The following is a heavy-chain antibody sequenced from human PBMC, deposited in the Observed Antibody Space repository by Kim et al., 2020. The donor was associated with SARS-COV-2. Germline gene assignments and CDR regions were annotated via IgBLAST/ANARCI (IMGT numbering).Heavy chain of an antibody. D-gene: IGHD1-26*01. Sequence: ASVKVSCKASGYTFRNYYVHWVRQVPGQGLEWVGIINASGGSTKYGQKFKGRVALTRDTSTTTIYMDINSLTLDDTAIYFCARAQEVGGSYYYYGLDVWGQGTAVTVSS. CDR1: GYTFRNYY. CDR2: INASGGST. J-gene: IGHJ6*02. CDR3: ARAQEVGGSYYYYGLDV. V-gene: IGHV1-46*01.